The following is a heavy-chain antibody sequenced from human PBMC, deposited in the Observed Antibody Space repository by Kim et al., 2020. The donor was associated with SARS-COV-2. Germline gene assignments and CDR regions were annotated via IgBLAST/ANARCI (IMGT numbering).Heavy chain of an antibody. CDR2: ITGGGGST. CDR3: AKDLHSLYDYGDYASYYYHGMDV. V-gene: IGHV3-23*01. CDR1: GFTFSSYA. J-gene: IGHJ6*02. D-gene: IGHD4-17*01. Sequence: GGSLRLSCAASGFTFSSYAMRWVRQAPGKGLEWVSAITGGGGSTYYADSVKGRFTISRDNSKNTLYLQMNSLRAEDTAVYYCAKDLHSLYDYGDYASYYYHGMDVWGQGTTVTVSS.